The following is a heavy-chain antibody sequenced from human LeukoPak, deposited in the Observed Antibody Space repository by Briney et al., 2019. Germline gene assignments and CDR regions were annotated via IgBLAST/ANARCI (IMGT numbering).Heavy chain of an antibody. CDR1: GFAFSSYS. V-gene: IGHV3-21*01. J-gene: IGHJ4*02. Sequence: GGSLRLSCAASGFAFSSYSMNWVRQAPGKGLEWVSSISSSSSYIYYADSVKGRFTISRDNAKNSLYLQMNSLRAEDTAVYYCARGGDPGNFDYWGQGTLVTVSS. CDR3: ARGGDPGNFDY. CDR2: ISSSSSYI.